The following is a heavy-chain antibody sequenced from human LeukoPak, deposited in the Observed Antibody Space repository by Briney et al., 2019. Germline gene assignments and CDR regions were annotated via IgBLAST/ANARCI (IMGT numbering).Heavy chain of an antibody. CDR2: IYYSGST. J-gene: IGHJ3*02. D-gene: IGHD6-25*01. V-gene: IGHV4-39*07. Sequence: PSETLSLTCTVSGGSISSSSYYWGWIRQPPGKGLEWIGSIYYSGSTYYNPSLKSRVTISVDTSKNQFSLKLSSVTAADTAVYYCARDHSSVNGGYDAFDIWGQGTMVTVSS. CDR1: GGSISSSSYY. CDR3: ARDHSSVNGGYDAFDI.